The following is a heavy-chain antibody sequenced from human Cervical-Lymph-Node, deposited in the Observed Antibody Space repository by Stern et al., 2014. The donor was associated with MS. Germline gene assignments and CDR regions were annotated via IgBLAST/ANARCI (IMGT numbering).Heavy chain of an antibody. CDR2: VSYDGTQR. J-gene: IGHJ4*02. CDR3: ARGGRGVGLEY. Sequence: VQLVESGGGVVQPGRSLRLSCVVSGFTFSTYAMHWVRQAPGKGLEWGAFVSYDGTQRNSTDSVKARFTISRDNSKNTLYLHMNSLRDEDTAVYFCARGGRGVGLEYWGQGALVTVSS. V-gene: IGHV3-30-3*01. D-gene: IGHD3-10*01. CDR1: GFTFSTYA.